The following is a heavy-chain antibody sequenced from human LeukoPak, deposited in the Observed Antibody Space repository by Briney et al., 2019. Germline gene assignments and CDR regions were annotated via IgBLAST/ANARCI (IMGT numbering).Heavy chain of an antibody. D-gene: IGHD3-10*01. CDR3: ARTAWNYFGSGNYYAPDY. V-gene: IGHV3-33*01. Sequence: GGSLRLSCAASGFMLNNYDMHWVRQAPGRGLEWVAMIWYDESNKYYADSVKGRFTISRDNSKNTLYLQMNSLRVDDTAIYYCARTAWNYFGSGNYYAPDYWGQGTLVTVSS. J-gene: IGHJ4*02. CDR1: GFMLNNYD. CDR2: IWYDESNK.